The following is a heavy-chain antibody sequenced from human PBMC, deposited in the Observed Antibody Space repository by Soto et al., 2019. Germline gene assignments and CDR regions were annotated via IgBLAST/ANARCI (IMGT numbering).Heavy chain of an antibody. J-gene: IGHJ5*02. V-gene: IGHV3-30*18. Sequence: GGSLRLSCAASGFTFISYGIHFFRQAPGKGLEWVAVISYDGSNKYYADSVKGRFTISRDNSKNTLYLQMNSLRAEDTAVYYCAKEGSSDGFDPWGQGTLVTVSS. CDR3: AKEGSSDGFDP. CDR1: GFTFISYG. D-gene: IGHD2-2*01. CDR2: ISYDGSNK.